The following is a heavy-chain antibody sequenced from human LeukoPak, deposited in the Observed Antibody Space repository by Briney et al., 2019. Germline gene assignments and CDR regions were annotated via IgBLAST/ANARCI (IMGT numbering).Heavy chain of an antibody. CDR3: ARVPPRWSPGAFDI. J-gene: IGHJ3*02. CDR1: GYTFTGYY. Sequence: ASVKVSCTASGYTFTGYYMHWVRQAPGQGLEWMGRINPNSGGTNYAQKFQGRVTMTRDTSTSTVYMELSSLRSEDTAVYYCARVPPRWSPGAFDIWGQGTMVTVSS. CDR2: INPNSGGT. D-gene: IGHD4-23*01. V-gene: IGHV1-2*06.